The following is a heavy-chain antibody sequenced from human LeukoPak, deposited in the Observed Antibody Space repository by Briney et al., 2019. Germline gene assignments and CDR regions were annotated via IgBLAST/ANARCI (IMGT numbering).Heavy chain of an antibody. CDR3: ARVHGDYSNWFDP. Sequence: PSETLSLTCTVSGGSISSSSYSWGWIRQPPGKGLEWIGSIYYSGSTYYNPSLKSRVTISVDTSKNQFSLKLSSVTAADTAVYYCARVHGDYSNWFDPWGQGTLVTVSS. CDR2: IYYSGST. CDR1: GGSISSSSYS. D-gene: IGHD4-17*01. V-gene: IGHV4-39*01. J-gene: IGHJ5*02.